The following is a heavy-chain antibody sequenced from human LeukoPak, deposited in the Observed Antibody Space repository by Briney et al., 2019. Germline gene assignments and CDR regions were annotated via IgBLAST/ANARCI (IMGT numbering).Heavy chain of an antibody. D-gene: IGHD3-16*01. CDR1: GFTFSSYE. Sequence: PGGSLRLSCAASGFTFSSYEMNWVRQAPGKGLEWVSYISSSGSTIYYADSVKGRFTISRDNAKNSLYLQMNSLRAEDTAVYYCASGRGPGLGGDWYFDLWGRGTLVTVSS. J-gene: IGHJ2*01. CDR3: ASGRGPGLGGDWYFDL. V-gene: IGHV3-48*03. CDR2: ISSSGSTI.